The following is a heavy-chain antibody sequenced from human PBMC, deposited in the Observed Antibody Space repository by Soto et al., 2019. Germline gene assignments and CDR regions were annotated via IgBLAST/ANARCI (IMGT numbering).Heavy chain of an antibody. D-gene: IGHD5-18*01. CDR2: ISSSSSYI. Sequence: EVQLVESGGGLVKPGGSPRLSCAASGFTFSSYSMNWVRQAPGKGLEWVSSISSSSSYIYYADSVKGRFTISRDNAKNALYLQMNSLRAEDTGVYYCARDQPGYSYGYGLGYWGQGTLVTVSS. J-gene: IGHJ4*02. V-gene: IGHV3-21*01. CDR3: ARDQPGYSYGYGLGY. CDR1: GFTFSSYS.